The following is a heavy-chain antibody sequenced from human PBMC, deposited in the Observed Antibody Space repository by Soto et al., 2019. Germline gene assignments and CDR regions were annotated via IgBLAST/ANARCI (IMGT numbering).Heavy chain of an antibody. V-gene: IGHV3-66*01. D-gene: IGHD4-17*01. J-gene: IGHJ4*01. Sequence: HPGGSLRLSCAASGFTVCSSFMSWVRQAPGKGLEWVSVIYSIGTTYYADSVKGRFTISRDTSKNTLFLQMNSLRGEDTAVYYCARDRDYGGFDYWGHGTLVTVSS. CDR3: ARDRDYGGFDY. CDR1: GFTVCSSF. CDR2: IYSIGTT.